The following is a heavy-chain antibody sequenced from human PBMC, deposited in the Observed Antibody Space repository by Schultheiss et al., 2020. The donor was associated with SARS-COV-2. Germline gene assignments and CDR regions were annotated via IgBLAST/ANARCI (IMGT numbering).Heavy chain of an antibody. J-gene: IGHJ4*02. Sequence: GGSLRLSCAASGFTFSSYGMHWIRQAPGKGLEWVAVIWYDGSNKYYADSVKGRFTISRDNSKNTLYLQMNSLRAEDTAVYYCAKNSVFLEWLTYWGQGTLVTVSS. V-gene: IGHV3-33*06. CDR1: GFTFSSYG. CDR2: IWYDGSNK. D-gene: IGHD3-3*01. CDR3: AKNSVFLEWLTY.